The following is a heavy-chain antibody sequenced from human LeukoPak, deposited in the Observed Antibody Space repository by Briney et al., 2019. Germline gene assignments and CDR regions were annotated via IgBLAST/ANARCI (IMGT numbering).Heavy chain of an antibody. CDR2: IYPGDSDT. Sequence: GASLKISCKGSGSSFTSYWIGWVRQMPGKGLEWMGIIYPGDSDTRYSPSFQGQVTISADKSISTAYLQWSSLQATDTAMYNYARRGEGIVHWGQGTLVTVSS. CDR1: GSSFTSYW. CDR3: ARRGEGIVH. V-gene: IGHV5-51*01. J-gene: IGHJ1*01. D-gene: IGHD3-22*01.